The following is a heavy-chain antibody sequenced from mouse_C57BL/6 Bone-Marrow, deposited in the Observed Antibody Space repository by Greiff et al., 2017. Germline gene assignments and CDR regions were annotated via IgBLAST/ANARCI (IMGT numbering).Heavy chain of an antibody. J-gene: IGHJ2*01. V-gene: IGHV10-1*01. CDR2: ISRKSNNYAT. Sequence: EVHLVEPGGGLVQPRASLKLSCAASGFSFNTYAMHWVRQAPGQGLEWVAHISRKSNNYATDYADAVKDRFTISRDASETILYLQMNNLRTEDTAMYYCGRHGRGPDDWGQGTTLTVAS. CDR1: GFSFNTYA. D-gene: IGHD1-1*02. CDR3: GRHGRGPDD.